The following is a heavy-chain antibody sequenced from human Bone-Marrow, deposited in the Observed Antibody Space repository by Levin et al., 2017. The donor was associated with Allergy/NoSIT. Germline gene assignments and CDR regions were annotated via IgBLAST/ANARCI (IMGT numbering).Heavy chain of an antibody. CDR1: GGTFSTTS. D-gene: IGHD2-2*01. V-gene: IGHV1-69*02. J-gene: IGHJ3*02. Sequence: KISCKASGGTFSTTSVNWLRQAPGQGLEWMGRIIPVYGIANHAQKFQGRVTITADTSTSTGDMELSSLRSEDTAVYYCAIGPQHCTSSTCYDAFDIWGQGTMVTVSS. CDR2: IIPVYGIA. CDR3: AIGPQHCTSSTCYDAFDI.